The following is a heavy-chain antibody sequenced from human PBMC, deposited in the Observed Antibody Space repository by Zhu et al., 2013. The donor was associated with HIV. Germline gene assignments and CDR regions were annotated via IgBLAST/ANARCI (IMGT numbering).Heavy chain of an antibody. Sequence: QVQLVQSGAEVKKPGASVKVSCKASGYTFTNYDINWVRQAAGQGLEWMGWMNPKSGYTGYAQKFQGRVTMTRNTPMNTAYMELSSLRSDDTAVYYCARVYGLIDTWGQGTLVTVSS. D-gene: IGHD3-10*01. CDR1: GYTFTNYD. J-gene: IGHJ5*02. CDR2: MNPKSGYT. CDR3: ARVYGLIDT. V-gene: IGHV1-8*01.